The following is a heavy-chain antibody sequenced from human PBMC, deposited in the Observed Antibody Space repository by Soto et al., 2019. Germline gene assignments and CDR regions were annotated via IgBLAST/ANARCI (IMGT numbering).Heavy chain of an antibody. CDR1: GFTFSNHA. CDR3: ARDPRYCSTGSCYSRSGLDV. CDR2: ISYDGTNK. J-gene: IGHJ6*02. V-gene: IGHV3-30-3*01. D-gene: IGHD2-15*01. Sequence: GGSLRLSCAASGFTFSNHAMHWVRQAPGKGPEWVAVISYDGTNKYYADSVNGRFTLSRDNSQNSLYLQMNTLRPEDTAVYYCARDPRYCSTGSCYSRSGLDVWGQGTTVTVSS.